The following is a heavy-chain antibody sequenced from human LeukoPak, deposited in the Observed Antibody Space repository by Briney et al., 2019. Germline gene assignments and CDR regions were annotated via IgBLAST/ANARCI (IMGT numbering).Heavy chain of an antibody. J-gene: IGHJ4*02. CDR2: ISSSSSYI. V-gene: IGHV3-21*01. CDR1: GFTFSSYS. D-gene: IGHD6-19*01. CDR3: ARPLKGIAVAGPFDY. Sequence: GGSLRLSCAASGFTFSSYSMNWVRQAPGKGLEWVSSISSSSSYIYYADSVKGRFTISRDNAKNSLYLQMNSLRAEDTAVYYCARPLKGIAVAGPFDYWGQGTLVTVSS.